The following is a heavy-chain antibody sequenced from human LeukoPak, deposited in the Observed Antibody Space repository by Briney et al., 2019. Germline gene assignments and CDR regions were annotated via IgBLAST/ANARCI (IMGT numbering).Heavy chain of an antibody. CDR2: VSSSSSYT. V-gene: IGHV3-11*06. J-gene: IGHJ4*02. CDR3: ASGPAMVGY. D-gene: IGHD5-18*01. CDR1: GFTFSDYY. Sequence: GGSLRLSCAASGFTFSDYYMSWIRQAPGKGLEWVSYVSSSSSYTNYADSVKGRFTISRDNAKNSLYLQMNSLRAEDTAVYYCASGPAMVGYWGQGTLVTVSS.